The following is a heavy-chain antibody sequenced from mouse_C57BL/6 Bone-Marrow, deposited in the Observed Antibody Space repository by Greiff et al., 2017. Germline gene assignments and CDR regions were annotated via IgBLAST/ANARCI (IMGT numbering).Heavy chain of an antibody. CDR2: IDPGNGDT. V-gene: IGHV14-4*01. D-gene: IGHD1-1*01. CDR1: GYNIKDDY. Sequence: VQLQQSGAELVRPGASVKLSCKASGYNIKDDYMRWVKQRPEQGLEWIGWIDPGNGDTEYASKFQGKATITADTSSSTAYMQLSSLTSEDTAVYYCTILYLCEGFDYWGPGTTLTVSS. J-gene: IGHJ2*01. CDR3: TILYLCEGFDY.